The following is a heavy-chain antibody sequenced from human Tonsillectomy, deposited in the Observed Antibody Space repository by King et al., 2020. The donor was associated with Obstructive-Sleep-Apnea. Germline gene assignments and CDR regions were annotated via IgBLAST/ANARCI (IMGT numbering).Heavy chain of an antibody. CDR2: IYPGDSDT. CDR1: GYSFTSYW. J-gene: IGHJ6*02. V-gene: IGHV5-51*01. CDR3: ARRRDIAVAGNYYYYGMDV. Sequence: QLVQSGAEVRKPGESLKISCKGSGYSFTSYWIAWVRQMPGKGLEWMGIIYPGDSDTRYSPSFQGQVTISADKSISTAYLQWSSLKASDTAMYYCARRRDIAVAGNYYYYGMDVWGQGTTVTVSS. D-gene: IGHD6-19*01.